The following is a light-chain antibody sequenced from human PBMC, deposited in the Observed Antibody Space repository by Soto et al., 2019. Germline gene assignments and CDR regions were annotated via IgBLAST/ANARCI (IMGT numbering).Light chain of an antibody. V-gene: IGKV3-11*01. CDR2: DAY. CDR3: QQRHRWPIT. J-gene: IGKJ5*01. CDR1: QSFRGL. Sequence: VWTHSPVTLSLSPGERATLSCRASQSFRGLLAWYPQKPGQAPRLLIYDAYNRATGIPPRFSGSGSGTDFTLTISSLEPEDSAVYYCQQRHRWPITFGQGTRLEIK.